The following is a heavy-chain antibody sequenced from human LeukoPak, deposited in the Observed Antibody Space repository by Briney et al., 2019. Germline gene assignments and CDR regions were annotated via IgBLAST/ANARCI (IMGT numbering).Heavy chain of an antibody. V-gene: IGHV1-3*01. J-gene: IGHJ4*02. CDR2: INAGNGDT. CDR3: ARGLWSAHRREYYFDS. D-gene: IGHD3-3*01. CDR1: GYTFTGYY. Sequence: GASVKVSCKASGYTFTGYYMHWVRQAPGQRLEWMGWINAGNGDTKFSQNYQARVTITRDASASTAYMELSSLTSEDTAVCFCARGLWSAHRREYYFDSWGQGTLVTVSS.